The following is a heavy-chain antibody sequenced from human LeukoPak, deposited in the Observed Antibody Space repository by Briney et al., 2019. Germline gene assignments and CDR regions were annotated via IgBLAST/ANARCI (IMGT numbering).Heavy chain of an antibody. V-gene: IGHV3-53*01. CDR2: IYSGDRT. J-gene: IGHJ4*02. D-gene: IGHD6-13*01. Sequence: GGSLRLSCAASGFTVSSNYMNWVRQPPGKGLEWVSVIYSGDRTYYADSVKGRFTISRDNSKNTLYLQMNSLRAEDTAVYYCAGSIAAADDYWGQGTLVTVSS. CDR1: GFTVSSNY. CDR3: AGSIAAADDY.